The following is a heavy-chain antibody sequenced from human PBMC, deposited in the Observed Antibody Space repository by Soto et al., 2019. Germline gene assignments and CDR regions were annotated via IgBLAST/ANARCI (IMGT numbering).Heavy chain of an antibody. V-gene: IGHV1-69*02. J-gene: IGHJ4*02. CDR2: FIPILDMA. CDR3: AITYCRDNSCPRDFDF. CDR1: GGTFNTYT. D-gene: IGHD2-21*01. Sequence: QVQVVQSGAEVKKPESSVKVSCKPSGGTFNTYTVNWVRLAPGHGLEWMGRFIPILDMANYAQKFQDRVTITADRSTFPAYMELNSLTSDDTAVYYCAITYCRDNSCPRDFDFWGPGPGSLPPQ.